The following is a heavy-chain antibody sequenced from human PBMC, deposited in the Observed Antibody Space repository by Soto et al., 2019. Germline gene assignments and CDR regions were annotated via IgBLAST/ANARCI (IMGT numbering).Heavy chain of an antibody. CDR2: ISGYNGDT. J-gene: IGHJ6*02. CDR3: AKNGQPPYYYYGMDV. Sequence: QGQLVQSGGEAKKPGASVKVSCKASGYTFTRYGISWVRQAPGQGLEWMGWISGYNGDTNYAQKFQGRVTMTIDTSTSTAYMELRSLTSHDTAVYYCAKNGQPPYYYYGMDVWGQGTTVTVSS. CDR1: GYTFTRYG. D-gene: IGHD2-8*01. V-gene: IGHV1-18*01.